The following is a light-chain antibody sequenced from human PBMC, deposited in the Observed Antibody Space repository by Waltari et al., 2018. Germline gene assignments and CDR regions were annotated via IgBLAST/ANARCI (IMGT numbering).Light chain of an antibody. CDR3: QSYDGSGSWV. CDR1: SGSIANNF. Sequence: FMLTQPHSVSESPGKTITISCTRRSGSIANNFVQWYQQRPGSAPTTVIYEDHQRPSGVPDRFSGSFDRSSNSASLTISGLKTEDEAEYYCQSYDGSGSWVFGGGTKLTVL. CDR2: EDH. J-gene: IGLJ3*02. V-gene: IGLV6-57*04.